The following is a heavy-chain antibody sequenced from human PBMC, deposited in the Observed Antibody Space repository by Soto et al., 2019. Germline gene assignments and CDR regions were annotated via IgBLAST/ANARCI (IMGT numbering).Heavy chain of an antibody. CDR3: AKNSRYSDSNFLRAVLDY. J-gene: IGHJ4*02. V-gene: IGHV3-23*01. CDR1: GFTFSSYA. D-gene: IGHD3-22*01. Sequence: GGSLRLSCAASGFTFSSYAMSWVRQAPGKGLEWVSAISGSGGSTYYADSVKGRFTISRDNSKNTLYLQMNSLRAEDTAVYYCAKNSRYSDSNFLRAVLDYWGQGILVTVSS. CDR2: ISGSGGST.